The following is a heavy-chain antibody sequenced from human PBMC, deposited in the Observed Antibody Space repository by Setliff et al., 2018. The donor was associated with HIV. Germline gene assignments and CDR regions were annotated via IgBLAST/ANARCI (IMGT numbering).Heavy chain of an antibody. V-gene: IGHV4-39*07. Sequence: SETLSLTCSVSGGSINTSSYYWAWDRQPPGNELEWIGSIYHDGTTHYRSSLRSRAAISIDTSKSQISLKVRSVTAADTAVYFCAGHPVTSGWLSLNWFDPWGQGILVTVSS. J-gene: IGHJ5*01. CDR3: AGHPVTSGWLSLNWFDP. CDR1: GGSINTSSYY. CDR2: IYHDGTT. D-gene: IGHD6-19*01.